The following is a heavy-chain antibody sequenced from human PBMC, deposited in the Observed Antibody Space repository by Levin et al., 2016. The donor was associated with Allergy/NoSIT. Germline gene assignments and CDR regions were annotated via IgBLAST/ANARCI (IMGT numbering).Heavy chain of an antibody. D-gene: IGHD3-10*01. Sequence: WIRQPPGKGLEWIGYIYYSGSTYYNPSLKSRVTISVDTSKNQFSLKLSSVTAADTAVYYCSIYYYSSGSRIFDYWGQGTLVTVSS. CDR2: IYYSGST. J-gene: IGHJ4*02. CDR3: SIYYYSSGSRIFDY. V-gene: IGHV4-30-4*01.